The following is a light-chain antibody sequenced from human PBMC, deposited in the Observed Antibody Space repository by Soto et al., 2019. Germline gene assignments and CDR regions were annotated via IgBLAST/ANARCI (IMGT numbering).Light chain of an antibody. Sequence: SYELTQPPSVSVAPGQTARISCGGNDIASKSVHWSQQKPGQAPVLVVYDDNDRPSGIPERFSGSNSGDTATLTISRVEAGDEADYYCQLWDSSSDHYVFGSGTKLTVL. J-gene: IGLJ1*01. CDR2: DDN. CDR1: DIASKS. V-gene: IGLV3-21*02. CDR3: QLWDSSSDHYV.